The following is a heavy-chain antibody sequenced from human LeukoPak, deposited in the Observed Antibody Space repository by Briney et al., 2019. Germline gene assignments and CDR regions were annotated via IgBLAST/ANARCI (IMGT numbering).Heavy chain of an antibody. V-gene: IGHV1-3*01. CDR2: ISAGSGYT. D-gene: IGHD4-17*01. CDR1: GDTFTTYA. Sequence: ASVKVSCKASGDTFTTYAIHWVRQAPGQRLEWMGWISAGSGYTKYSQNFQGRVTITRDTSASTAYMELSSLRSEGTAVYYCARGSGLLDYGDPLNWFDPWGQGTLVTVPS. J-gene: IGHJ5*02. CDR3: ARGSGLLDYGDPLNWFDP.